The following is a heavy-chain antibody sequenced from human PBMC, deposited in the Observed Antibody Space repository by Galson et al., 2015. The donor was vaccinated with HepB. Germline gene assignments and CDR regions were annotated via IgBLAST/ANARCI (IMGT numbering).Heavy chain of an antibody. V-gene: IGHV3-11*03. CDR1: GFTFSHYY. CDR2: ISSDSRDI. CDR3: ARGYCSGGRCYSTPDAFDI. J-gene: IGHJ3*02. D-gene: IGHD2-15*01. Sequence: SLRLSCAASGFTFSHYYMIWIRQAPGKGLDWLAYISSDSRDIKYGESPKGRFTISRDNAENSLYLQMSSLRPEDTAVYYCARGYCSGGRCYSTPDAFDIWGQGTAVTVSS.